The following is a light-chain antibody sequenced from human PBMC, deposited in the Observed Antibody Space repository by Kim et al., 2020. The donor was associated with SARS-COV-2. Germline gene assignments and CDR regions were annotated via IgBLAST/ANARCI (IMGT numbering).Light chain of an antibody. CDR2: DVT. CDR3: SSYTSSGTWV. Sequence: GPSITTSCTGTSSDVGGYNYVCCYHHHPDKAPKLMIYDVTKRPSGISDRFSGSKSDATASLTISGLQAEDEADYYCSSYTSSGTWVFGGGTQLTVL. J-gene: IGLJ3*02. CDR1: SSDVGGYNY. V-gene: IGLV2-14*03.